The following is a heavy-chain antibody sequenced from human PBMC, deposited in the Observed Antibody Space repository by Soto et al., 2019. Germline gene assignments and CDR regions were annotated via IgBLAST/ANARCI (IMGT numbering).Heavy chain of an antibody. Sequence: PSETLSLTCAVSGGSISSGGYSWSWIRQPPGKGLEWIGYIYHSGSTYYNPSLKSRVTISVDPSNNQFSLKLSSVTAADTAVYYCASSSYDSSTYYLDYRAQRTLVPVSA. V-gene: IGHV4-30-2*05. J-gene: IGHJ4*02. D-gene: IGHD3-22*01. CDR2: IYHSGST. CDR1: GGSISSGGYS. CDR3: ASSSYDSSTYYLDY.